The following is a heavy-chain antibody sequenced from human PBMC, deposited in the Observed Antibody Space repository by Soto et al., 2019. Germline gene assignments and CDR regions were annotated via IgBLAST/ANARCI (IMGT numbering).Heavy chain of an antibody. V-gene: IGHV3-30*03. CDR2: ISYDGSNK. CDR1: GFTFSSYG. D-gene: IGHD2-15*01. Sequence: PGGSLRLSCAASGFTFSSYGMHWVRQAPGKGLEWVAVISYDGSNKYYADSVKGRFTISRDNSKNTLYLQMNSLRAEDTAVYYCATPTGVYCSGGSCDPADYWGQGTLVTVSS. CDR3: ATPTGVYCSGGSCDPADY. J-gene: IGHJ4*02.